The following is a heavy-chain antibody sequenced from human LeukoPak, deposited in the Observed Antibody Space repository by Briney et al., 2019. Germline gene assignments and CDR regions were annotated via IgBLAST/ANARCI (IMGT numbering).Heavy chain of an antibody. V-gene: IGHV4-59*01. D-gene: IGHD3-9*01. CDR1: GGSISSYY. CDR3: ARRDYDILTGYKYYFDY. Sequence: SETLSLTCTVSGGSISSYYWSWIRQPPGKGLEWIGYIYYSGSTNYNPSLKSRVTISVDTSKNQFSLKLSSVTAADTAVYYCARRDYDILTGYKYYFDYWGQGTLVTVSS. CDR2: IYYSGST. J-gene: IGHJ4*02.